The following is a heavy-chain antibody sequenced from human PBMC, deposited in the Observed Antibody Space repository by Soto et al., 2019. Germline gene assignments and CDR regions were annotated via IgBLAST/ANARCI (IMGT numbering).Heavy chain of an antibody. D-gene: IGHD1-7*01. V-gene: IGHV4-30-2*01. Sequence: PSETLSLTCAVSGGSISSGGYSWSWIRQPPGKGLEWIGYIYHSGSTYYNPSLKNRVTISVDKSKNQFSLTLSFVTAADTAVYYCARDSLTGNYFDPWGQGTLVTVSS. CDR1: GGSISSGGYS. CDR3: ARDSLTGNYFDP. CDR2: IYHSGST. J-gene: IGHJ5*02.